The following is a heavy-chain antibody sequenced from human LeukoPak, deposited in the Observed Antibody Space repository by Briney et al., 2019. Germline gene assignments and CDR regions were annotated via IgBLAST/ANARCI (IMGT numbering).Heavy chain of an antibody. CDR3: ARGGGSGGYCTNGVCRYYYYYYMDV. V-gene: IGHV3-30*01. D-gene: IGHD2-8*01. CDR1: GFTFSKAW. CDR2: ISYDGSNK. J-gene: IGHJ6*03. Sequence: GGSLRLSCAVSGFTFSKAWMSWVRQAPGKGLEWVAVISYDGSNKYYADSVKGRFTISRDNSKNTLYLQMNSLRAEDTAVYYCARGGGSGGYCTNGVCRYYYYYYMDVWGKGTTVTVSS.